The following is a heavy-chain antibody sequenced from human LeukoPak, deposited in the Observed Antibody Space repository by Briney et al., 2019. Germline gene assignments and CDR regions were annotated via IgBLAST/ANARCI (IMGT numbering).Heavy chain of an antibody. V-gene: IGHV3-53*01. J-gene: IGHJ4*02. CDR1: GLTVSSEY. CDR3: ARLLPASRHYFDY. Sequence: GGSLRLSCAAYGLTVSSEYLAWVRQAPGKGLERISVIYGAGATYYADSVQGRFTISRDTYSNALYLQMNSLRVEDTAVYHCARLLPASRHYFDYWGQGTLVTVSS. CDR2: IYGAGAT. D-gene: IGHD2-15*01.